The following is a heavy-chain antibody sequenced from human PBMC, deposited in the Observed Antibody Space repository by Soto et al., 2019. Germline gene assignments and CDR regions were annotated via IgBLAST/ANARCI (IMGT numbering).Heavy chain of an antibody. CDR2: VGGSDSDK. V-gene: IGHV3-23*01. CDR3: AKDATAVNCVCDPFDM. Sequence: EVQLLESGGGVVQPGGSLRLSCAASGFPFSAYAMSWVRQAPGKGLQWVSGVGGSDSDKHYADSVRGRFTVSRDNSKNTLYLQMNSLRAYDTAVYYCAKDATAVNCVCDPFDMWGQGTEVTVSS. CDR1: GFPFSAYA. J-gene: IGHJ3*02. D-gene: IGHD2-8*01.